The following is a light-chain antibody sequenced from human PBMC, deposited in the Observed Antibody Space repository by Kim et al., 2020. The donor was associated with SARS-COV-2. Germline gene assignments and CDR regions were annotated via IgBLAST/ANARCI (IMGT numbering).Light chain of an antibody. V-gene: IGLV3-1*01. J-gene: IGLJ3*02. CDR3: QAWDSGTV. CDR1: KLGDKY. Sequence: VSVSPGQTASITCSGDKLGDKYACWYQQKPGQSPVKVIYQDNKRPSGIPERFSGSNSGNTATLTISGTQAMDEADYYCQAWDSGTVFGGGTQLTVL. CDR2: QDN.